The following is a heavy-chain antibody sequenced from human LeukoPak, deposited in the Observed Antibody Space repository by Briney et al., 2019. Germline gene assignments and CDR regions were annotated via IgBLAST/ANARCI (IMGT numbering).Heavy chain of an antibody. CDR1: GYTFTTHY. CDR2: ISGSSGNT. D-gene: IGHD2/OR15-2a*01. Sequence: ASVKVSCKASGYTFTTHYINWVRQAPGQGLEWMGWISGSSGNTNYAQKVQGRVTMTTDTSTNTAYMELRSLRSDDTAVYYCAGNRSSYRYGMDLWGQGTTVTVSS. CDR3: AGNRSSYRYGMDL. J-gene: IGHJ6*02. V-gene: IGHV1-18*01.